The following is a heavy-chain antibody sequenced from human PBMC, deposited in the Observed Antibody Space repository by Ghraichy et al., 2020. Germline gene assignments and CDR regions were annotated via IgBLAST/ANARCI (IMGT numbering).Heavy chain of an antibody. Sequence: GGSLRLSCAASGFTFSSYWMTWVRQAPGKGLEWVANINQDGSEIYYVDSVKGRFTISRDNAKNSLFLHMNSLRAEDTALYYCARGNSRWSPDAFDVWGQGTMVTVSS. J-gene: IGHJ3*01. CDR1: GFTFSSYW. CDR2: INQDGSEI. V-gene: IGHV3-7*03. D-gene: IGHD6-19*01. CDR3: ARGNSRWSPDAFDV.